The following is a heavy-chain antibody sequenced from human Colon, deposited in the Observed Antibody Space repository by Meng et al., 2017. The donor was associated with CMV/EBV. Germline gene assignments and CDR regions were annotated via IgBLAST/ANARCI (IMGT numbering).Heavy chain of an antibody. V-gene: IGHV2-70D*14. J-gene: IGHJ6*02. CDR3: ARVPGYYYYGMDV. CDR2: IDWDDHK. CDR1: GFSLSTTGMR. Sequence: SGPTLVKPTQTLALTCTFSGFSLSTTGMRVSWIRQPPGKALEWLARIDWDDHKFYSTSLKNRLTISKDTSKNQVVLTVTNMDPVDTATYYCARVPGYYYYGMDVWGQGTLVTVSS.